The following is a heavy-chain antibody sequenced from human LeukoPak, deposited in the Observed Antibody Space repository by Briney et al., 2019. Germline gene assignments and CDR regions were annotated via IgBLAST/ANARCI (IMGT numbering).Heavy chain of an antibody. Sequence: GGSLRLSCAASGFSFSNHWMHWVRQAPGRGLVWVSRINTDGTRTSYADAVKGRFTISRDNAKNTLFLQMNSLRAEDTAVYYCAREEEGDAFDIWGQGTMVTVSS. CDR1: GFSFSNHW. J-gene: IGHJ3*02. CDR3: AREEEGDAFDI. V-gene: IGHV3-74*01. CDR2: INTDGTRT.